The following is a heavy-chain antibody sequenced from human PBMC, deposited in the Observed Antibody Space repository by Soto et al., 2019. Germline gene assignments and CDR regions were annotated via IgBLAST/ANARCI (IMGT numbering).Heavy chain of an antibody. J-gene: IGHJ4*02. D-gene: IGHD3-16*01. Sequence: SETLSLTCAVSGGSFRGYFWSWIRQSPDKGLEWIGEINDSGSTYYNPSFRSRLSISVDTSTSQLSLRLTSVTAADSAVYYCQGGDFWGQGTRVTVSS. CDR2: INDSGST. CDR3: QGGDF. V-gene: IGHV4-34*01. CDR1: GGSFRGYF.